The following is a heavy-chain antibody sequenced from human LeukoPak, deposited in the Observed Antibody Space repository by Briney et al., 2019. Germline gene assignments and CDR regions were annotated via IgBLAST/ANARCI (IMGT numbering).Heavy chain of an antibody. J-gene: IGHJ4*02. CDR3: ARVGDTSGYFYYLDY. CDR2: IYYSGST. D-gene: IGHD3-22*01. Sequence: PSETLSLTCTVSGGSISSYYWSWIRQPPGKGLEWIGYIYYSGSTNYNPSLKSRVTISADTSKTQFSLKLTSMSAADTAVYYCARVGDTSGYFYYLDYWGQGTLVTVSS. CDR1: GGSISSYY. V-gene: IGHV4-59*01.